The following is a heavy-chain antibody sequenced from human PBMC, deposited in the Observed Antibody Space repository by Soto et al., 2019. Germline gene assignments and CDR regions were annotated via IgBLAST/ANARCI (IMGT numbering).Heavy chain of an antibody. V-gene: IGHV3-33*01. CDR1: GFSFRSHG. Sequence: QVQLVASGGGVVQPGRSLRLSCAASGFSFRSHGMHWVRQAPGKGLEWVAVIWYDGSKKYYADSVKGRFTISRDNSKNTLYLEMNSLRAEDTAVYYCARDSSGVTTYFDSWGQGSLVTVSS. CDR2: IWYDGSKK. CDR3: ARDSSGVTTYFDS. D-gene: IGHD4-17*01. J-gene: IGHJ4*02.